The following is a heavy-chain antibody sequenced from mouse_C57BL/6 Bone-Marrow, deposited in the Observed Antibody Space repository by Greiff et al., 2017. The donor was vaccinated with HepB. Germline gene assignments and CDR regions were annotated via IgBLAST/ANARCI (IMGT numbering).Heavy chain of an antibody. Sequence: EVHLVESGPGLVKPSQSLSLTCSVTGYSITSGYYWNWIRQFPGNKLEWMGYISYDGSNNYNPSLKNRISITRDTSKNQFFLQLNSVTTEDTATYYCARNWDWAWFAYWGQGTLVTVSA. CDR1: GYSITSGYY. CDR3: ARNWDWAWFAY. J-gene: IGHJ3*01. V-gene: IGHV3-6*01. CDR2: ISYDGSN. D-gene: IGHD4-1*01.